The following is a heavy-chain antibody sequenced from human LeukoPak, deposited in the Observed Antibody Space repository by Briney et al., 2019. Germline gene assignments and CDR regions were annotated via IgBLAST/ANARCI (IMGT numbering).Heavy chain of an antibody. CDR2: IKQDGSEK. J-gene: IGHJ4*02. Sequence: GESLRLSCAASGFTFSNAWMSWVRQAPGKGLEWVANIKQDGSEKYYVDSVKGRFTISRDNAKNSLYLQMNSLRAEDTAVYYCARERVLLWFGEFPGFDYWGQGTLVTVSS. D-gene: IGHD3-10*01. V-gene: IGHV3-7*01. CDR3: ARERVLLWFGEFPGFDY. CDR1: GFTFSNAW.